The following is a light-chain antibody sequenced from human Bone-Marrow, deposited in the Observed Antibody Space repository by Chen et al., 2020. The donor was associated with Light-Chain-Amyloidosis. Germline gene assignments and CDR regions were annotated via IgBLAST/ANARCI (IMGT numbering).Light chain of an antibody. CDR3: QQYENLPYT. CDR2: DAS. J-gene: IGKJ2*01. CDR1: QDISNY. Sequence: DIQMTQSPSSLSASVGDRVTISCQASQDISNYLTWYQKKPGKAPKLLIYDASTLETGVPSRFSGGGSGTDITVTISSLQPEDLATKYGQQYENLPYTFGQGTKLEIK. V-gene: IGKV1-33*01.